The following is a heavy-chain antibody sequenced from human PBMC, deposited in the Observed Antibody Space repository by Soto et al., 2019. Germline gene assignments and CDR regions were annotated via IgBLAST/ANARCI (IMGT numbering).Heavy chain of an antibody. CDR2: VSFDGSNK. CDR3: ARLPGPLVAVLYIYPLDGREAMSDVDV. Sequence: QMQLVESGGGVVQPGGSLRLSCAASGFTFNYYPMHWVRQAPGKGLEWVAVVSFDGSNKYYADSVKGPFTISKDNFKNTFYQQINSLRREDTAVYYCARLPGPLVAVLYIYPLDGREAMSDVDVWGQGTTVTVSS. CDR1: GFTFNYYP. J-gene: IGHJ6*02. V-gene: IGHV3-30-3*01. D-gene: IGHD6-19*01.